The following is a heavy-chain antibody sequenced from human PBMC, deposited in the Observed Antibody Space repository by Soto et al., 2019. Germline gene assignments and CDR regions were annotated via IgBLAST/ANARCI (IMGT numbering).Heavy chain of an antibody. Sequence: QVQLQESGPGLVKPSETLSLTCTVSGGSISSGSYYWGWIRQPPGKGLEWIGSIYYSGNTYYNPSLKSRVTIPVDASKNQFSLKLTSVTAADTAIYYCARHREYSPTDVFDIWGQGTTVIVSS. J-gene: IGHJ3*02. CDR2: IYYSGNT. CDR3: ARHREYSPTDVFDI. D-gene: IGHD5-12*01. V-gene: IGHV4-39*01. CDR1: GGSISSGSYY.